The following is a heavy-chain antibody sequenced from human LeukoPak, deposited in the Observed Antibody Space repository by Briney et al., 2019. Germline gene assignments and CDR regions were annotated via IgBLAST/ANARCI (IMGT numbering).Heavy chain of an antibody. Sequence: SEPLSLTCAVYGGPFRCYYWSWIRPPPGKGLEGIGEINHSESTNYNPSHKSRVPITVDTYKNHLPLKERSVTAADTTVLYCARDPLDYYDSSGYYQTPRRRYGMDVWGQGNTVTVSS. CDR3: ARDPLDYYDSSGYYQTPRRRYGMDV. CDR2: INHSEST. V-gene: IGHV4-34*01. J-gene: IGHJ6*02. CDR1: GGPFRCYY. D-gene: IGHD3-22*01.